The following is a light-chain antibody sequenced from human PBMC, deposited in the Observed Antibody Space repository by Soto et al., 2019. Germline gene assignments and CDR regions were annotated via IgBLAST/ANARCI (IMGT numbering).Light chain of an antibody. CDR1: SSDVGSYNR. J-gene: IGLJ1*01. Sequence: QSALTQPPSVSGSPGQSVTISCTGTSSDVGSYNRLSWYQQPPGTAPKLIMYEVNTRPSGVPDRFSGSKSGNTASLTISGLQAEDEADYYCSLYTSSSTYVFGTGTKVTVL. CDR2: EVN. V-gene: IGLV2-18*01. CDR3: SLYTSSSTYV.